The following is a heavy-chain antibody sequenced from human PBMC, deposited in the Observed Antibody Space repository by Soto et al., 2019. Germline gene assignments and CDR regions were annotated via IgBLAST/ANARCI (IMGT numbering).Heavy chain of an antibody. Sequence: GGSLRLSCAASGFTFSSYAMSWVRQAPGKGLEWVSAISGSGGSTYYADSVKGRFTISRDNSKNTLYLQMNSLRAEDTAVYYCAKDREVAAAGVPWFDPWGQGTLVTVSS. D-gene: IGHD6-13*01. V-gene: IGHV3-23*01. CDR3: AKDREVAAAGVPWFDP. CDR2: ISGSGGST. CDR1: GFTFSSYA. J-gene: IGHJ5*02.